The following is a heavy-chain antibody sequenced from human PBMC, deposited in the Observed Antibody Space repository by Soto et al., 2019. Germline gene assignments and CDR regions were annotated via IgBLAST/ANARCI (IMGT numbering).Heavy chain of an antibody. CDR2: IVPIFGTT. J-gene: IGHJ5*01. CDR1: GDTFNNYA. Sequence: ASVKVSCKASGDTFNNYAISWMRQTPGRGLEWLGEIVPIFGTTNYPQGFQGRVTITADTSTSTAYMELSRLISEDTAIYYCAREVVTVTTLGWFDSWGQGTLVTVSS. V-gene: IGHV1-69*06. CDR3: AREVVTVTTLGWFDS. D-gene: IGHD2-21*02.